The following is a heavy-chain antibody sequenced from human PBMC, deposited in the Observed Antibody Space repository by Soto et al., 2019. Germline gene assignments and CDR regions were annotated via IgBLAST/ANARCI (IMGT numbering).Heavy chain of an antibody. D-gene: IGHD6-19*01. CDR1: GGTFSSYA. CDR2: IIPIFGTA. J-gene: IGHJ6*02. Sequence: QVQLVQSGAEVKKPRSSVKVSCKASGGTFSSYAINWVRQAPGQGHEWMGGIIPIFGTANYAQKFQGRVTITADESTSTAYMELSSLRSEDTAVYYCASRSVYIAVAGTQNYYYGMDVWGQGTTVTVSS. V-gene: IGHV1-69*01. CDR3: ASRSVYIAVAGTQNYYYGMDV.